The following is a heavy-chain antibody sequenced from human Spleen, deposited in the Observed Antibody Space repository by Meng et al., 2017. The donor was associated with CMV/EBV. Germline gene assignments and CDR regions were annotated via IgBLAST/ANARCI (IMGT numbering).Heavy chain of an antibody. CDR1: GFMFSSYW. CDR3: ARRVASPLNWFDP. D-gene: IGHD3-3*02. CDR2: INQDGSEK. Sequence: GESLKISCAASGFMFSSYWMSWVRQAPGKGLEWVANINQDGSEKHYVDSVKGRFIISRDNAMKSLFLYVNSLSTEDTAVYFCARRVASPLNWFDPWGQGTLVTVSS. J-gene: IGHJ5*02. V-gene: IGHV3-7*01.